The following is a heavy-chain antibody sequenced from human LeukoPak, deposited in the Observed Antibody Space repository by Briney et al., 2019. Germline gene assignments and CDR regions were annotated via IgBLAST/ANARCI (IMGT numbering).Heavy chain of an antibody. D-gene: IGHD4-17*01. CDR3: ARTAEYGDYFPHFDY. CDR1: GGSISSYY. V-gene: IGHV4-4*07. Sequence: SETLSLTCTVSGGSISSYYWSWIRQPAGKGLEWIGRIYTSGSTNYNPSLKSRVTMSVDTSKNQFSLKLSSVTAADTAVYYCARTAEYGDYFPHFDYWGQGTLVTVSS. J-gene: IGHJ4*02. CDR2: IYTSGST.